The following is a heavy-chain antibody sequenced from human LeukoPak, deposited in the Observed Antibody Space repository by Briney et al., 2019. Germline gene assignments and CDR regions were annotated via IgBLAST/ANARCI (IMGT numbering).Heavy chain of an antibody. J-gene: IGHJ6*03. Sequence: SETLSLTCTDSGGSISSSSYYWSWIRQPPGKGLEWIGEINHSGSTNYNPSLKSRVTISVDTSKNQFSLKLSSVTAADTALYYCARDNPSGYTYDYELYFSYIDVWGKGTTVTVSS. CDR1: GGSISSSSYY. V-gene: IGHV4-39*07. D-gene: IGHD3-22*01. CDR2: INHSGST. CDR3: ARDNPSGYTYDYELYFSYIDV.